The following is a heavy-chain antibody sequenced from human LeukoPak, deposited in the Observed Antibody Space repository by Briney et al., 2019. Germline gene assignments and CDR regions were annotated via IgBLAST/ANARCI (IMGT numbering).Heavy chain of an antibody. Sequence: SVKVSCKASGYTFTGYYMHWVRQAPGQGLEWMGWINPNSGGTNYAQKFQGWVTMTRDTSISTAYMELSRLRSDDTAVYYCARETPAAHDTWGFWGQGTLVTVSS. J-gene: IGHJ4*02. CDR3: ARETPAAHDTWGF. CDR1: GYTFTGYY. CDR2: INPNSGGT. V-gene: IGHV1-2*04. D-gene: IGHD2-2*01.